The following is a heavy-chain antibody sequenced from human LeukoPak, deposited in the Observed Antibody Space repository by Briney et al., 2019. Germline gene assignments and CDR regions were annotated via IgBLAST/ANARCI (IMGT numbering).Heavy chain of an antibody. CDR1: GYTFSNYG. Sequence: ASVKVSCKAFGYTFSNYGLSWVRQAPGQGLEWMGWISVFNGNTKYAQKFQGRVTLTSDISTNTAHMELRSLRSDDTAVYYCARDRLYGPYFYDSSGYPKEYYFDYWGQGTLVTVSS. CDR3: ARDRLYGPYFYDSSGYPKEYYFDY. J-gene: IGHJ4*02. CDR2: ISVFNGNT. V-gene: IGHV1-18*01. D-gene: IGHD3-22*01.